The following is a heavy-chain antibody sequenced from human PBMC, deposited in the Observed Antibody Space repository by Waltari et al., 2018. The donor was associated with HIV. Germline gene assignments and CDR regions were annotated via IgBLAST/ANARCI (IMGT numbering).Heavy chain of an antibody. CDR2: VYPSASVT. J-gene: IGHJ4*02. CDR3: AIFNGYNAPLDY. D-gene: IGHD6-25*01. Sequence: EVHLVQSGAEVKKPGESLKISCKGSGYSFTSYWIGWVRQMPGKGLEWMGIVYPSASVTRYSPSFQGQVTISADKSITTAYLQWSSLKASDTAMYYCAIFNGYNAPLDYWGQGTLVTVSS. CDR1: GYSFTSYW. V-gene: IGHV5-51*01.